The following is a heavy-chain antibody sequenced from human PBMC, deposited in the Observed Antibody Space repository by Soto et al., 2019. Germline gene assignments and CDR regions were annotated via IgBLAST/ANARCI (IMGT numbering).Heavy chain of an antibody. CDR3: ALGLGEALNYYSYGMDV. V-gene: IGHV1-69*13. CDR1: GGTFSSYA. D-gene: IGHD2-21*01. J-gene: IGHJ6*02. CDR2: IIPIFGTA. Sequence: SVKVSCKASGGTFSSYAISWVRQAPGQGLEWMGGIIPIFGTANYAQKFQGRVTITADESTSTAYMELSSLRSEDTAVYYCALGLGEALNYYSYGMDVWGQGTRITVSS.